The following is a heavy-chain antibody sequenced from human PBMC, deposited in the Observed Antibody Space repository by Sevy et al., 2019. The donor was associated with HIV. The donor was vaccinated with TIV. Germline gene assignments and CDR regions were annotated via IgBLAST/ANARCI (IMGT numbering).Heavy chain of an antibody. Sequence: ASVKVSCKASGYTFTGYYMHWVRQAPGQGLEWMGRINPNSGGTNYAQKFQGRVTMTRDTSISTAYMELSRLRSDDTAVYYCARDGDFTYYYDSSGTTFDYWGQGTLVTVSS. V-gene: IGHV1-2*06. CDR2: INPNSGGT. CDR1: GYTFTGYY. CDR3: ARDGDFTYYYDSSGTTFDY. D-gene: IGHD3-22*01. J-gene: IGHJ4*02.